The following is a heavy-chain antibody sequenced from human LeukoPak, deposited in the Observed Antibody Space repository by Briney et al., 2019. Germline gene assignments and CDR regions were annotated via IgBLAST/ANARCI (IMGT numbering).Heavy chain of an antibody. Sequence: RGSLRLSCAASGFTFSSYGMHWVRQAPGKGLEWVAFIRYDGSNKYYADSVKGRFTISRDNSKNTLYLQMNSLRAEDTAVYYCAKDRSPYSNYGGGDSWGQGTLVTVSS. J-gene: IGHJ4*02. D-gene: IGHD4-11*01. CDR3: AKDRSPYSNYGGGDS. V-gene: IGHV3-30*02. CDR2: IRYDGSNK. CDR1: GFTFSSYG.